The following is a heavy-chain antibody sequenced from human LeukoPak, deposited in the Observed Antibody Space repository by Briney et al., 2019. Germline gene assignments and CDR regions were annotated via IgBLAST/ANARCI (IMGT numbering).Heavy chain of an antibody. CDR1: GGSVNSGTYY. D-gene: IGHD6-13*01. CDR3: ARISSSWYSNFDY. J-gene: IGHJ4*02. CDR2: IYYSGSA. V-gene: IGHV4-39*07. Sequence: SETLSLTCTVSGGSVNSGTYYWSWIRQPPGKGLEWIGNIYYSGSAYYNPSLKSRVTMSVDTSKNQFSLKLSSVTAADTAVYYCARISSSWYSNFDYWGQGTLVTVSS.